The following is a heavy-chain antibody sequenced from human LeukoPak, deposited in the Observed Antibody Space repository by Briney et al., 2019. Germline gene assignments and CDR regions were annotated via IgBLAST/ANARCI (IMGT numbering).Heavy chain of an antibody. CDR1: GGSISSYY. V-gene: IGHV4-4*07. CDR2: IYTSGST. CDR3: ARAGFYASVNQYYYYYYMDV. Sequence: SETLSLTCTVSGGSISSYYWSWIRQPAGKGLEWIGRIYTSGSTNYNPPLKSRVATSIDTSKNQFSLKVTSVTAADAAVYYCARAGFYASVNQYYYYYYMDVWGTGTTVTVSS. J-gene: IGHJ6*03. D-gene: IGHD2/OR15-2a*01.